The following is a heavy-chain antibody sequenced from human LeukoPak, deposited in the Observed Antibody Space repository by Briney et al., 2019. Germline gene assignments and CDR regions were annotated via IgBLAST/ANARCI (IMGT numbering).Heavy chain of an antibody. CDR2: IRSKANSYAT. J-gene: IGHJ4*02. D-gene: IGHD6-19*01. CDR1: GFTFSGSA. V-gene: IGHV3-73*01. Sequence: PGGSLRLSCAASGFTFSGSAMHWVRQASGKGLEWVGRIRSKANSYATAYAASVKGRFTISRDDSKNTAYLQMNSLKTEDTAVYYCAKDLSWLGLGYWGQGTLVTVSS. CDR3: AKDLSWLGLGY.